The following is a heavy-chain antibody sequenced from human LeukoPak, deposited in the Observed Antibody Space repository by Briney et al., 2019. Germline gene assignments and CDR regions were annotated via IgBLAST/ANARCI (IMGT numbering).Heavy chain of an antibody. CDR1: GFIFSSCG. D-gene: IGHD1-14*01. CDR2: IGPIGTDR. CDR3: ATETIGRHYDY. J-gene: IGHJ4*02. V-gene: IGHV3-21*01. Sequence: GGSLRLSCAASGFIFSSCGFNWVRQAPGKGLEWVSSIGPIGTDRYYADSVRGRFTISRDNAKNSMYLQMDSLRDEDTAVYYCATETIGRHYDYWGQGTLLTVSS.